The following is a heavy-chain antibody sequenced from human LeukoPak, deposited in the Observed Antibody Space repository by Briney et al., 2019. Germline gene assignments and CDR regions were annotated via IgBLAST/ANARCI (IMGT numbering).Heavy chain of an antibody. Sequence: GGSLRLSCAASGFTFSSYSMNWVRQAPGKGLEWVSYISSSSSTIYYADSVKGRFTISRDNAKNSLYLQMNSLRAEDTAVYYCARGSHDYGGNPQFDYWGQGTLVTVSS. CDR3: ARGSHDYGGNPQFDY. J-gene: IGHJ4*02. V-gene: IGHV3-48*01. CDR2: ISSSSSTI. D-gene: IGHD4-23*01. CDR1: GFTFSSYS.